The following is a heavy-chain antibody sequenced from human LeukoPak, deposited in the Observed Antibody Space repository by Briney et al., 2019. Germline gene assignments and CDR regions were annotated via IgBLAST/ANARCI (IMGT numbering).Heavy chain of an antibody. D-gene: IGHD3-3*01. Sequence: ASVKVSCKASGYTFTNYGITWVRQAPGQGLEWMGWISPYNDNTNYAQKLQDRVTMTTDTSTSTAYMELRSLRSDDTAVYYWAGGPYLTIFGVVINTLNWFDPWGQGTLVTVSS. CDR3: AGGPYLTIFGVVINTLNWFDP. V-gene: IGHV1-18*01. CDR2: ISPYNDNT. CDR1: GYTFTNYG. J-gene: IGHJ5*02.